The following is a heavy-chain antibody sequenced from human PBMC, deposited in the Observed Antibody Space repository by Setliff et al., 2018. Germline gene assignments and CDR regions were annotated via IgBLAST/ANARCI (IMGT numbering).Heavy chain of an antibody. CDR1: GGSFSTYY. V-gene: IGHV4-34*10. CDR3: VPIRFGELDY. Sequence: SETLSLTCAVYGGSFSTYYWIWIRQPPGKGLEWIGEINHSGSTNYNPSLKSRVTISRDNSKNTLYLQMNSLRAEDTAVYYCVPIRFGELDYWGQGTLVTVSS. J-gene: IGHJ4*02. D-gene: IGHD3-10*01. CDR2: INHSGST.